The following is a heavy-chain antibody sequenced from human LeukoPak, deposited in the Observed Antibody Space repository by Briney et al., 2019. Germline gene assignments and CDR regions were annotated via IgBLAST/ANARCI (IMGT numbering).Heavy chain of an antibody. J-gene: IGHJ4*02. V-gene: IGHV3-23*01. CDR2: ISGSGGST. Sequence: PGGSLRLSCAASGFTFSSYAMSWVRQAPGKGLEWVSAISGSGGSTYYADSVKGRFTISRDNSKNTLYLQMNSLRAEDTAVYYCAGYSYAGLAYFDYWGQGTLATVSS. D-gene: IGHD5-18*01. CDR1: GFTFSSYA. CDR3: AGYSYAGLAYFDY.